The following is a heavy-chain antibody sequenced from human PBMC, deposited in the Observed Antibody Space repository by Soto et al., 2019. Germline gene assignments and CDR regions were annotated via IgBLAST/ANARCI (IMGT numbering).Heavy chain of an antibody. Sequence: ASVKVSFKASGYTFTGYFIHWVRQAPGQGLEWMGWINPNSGATKYAQKFQGRVTVTRDTSINTAYMELTMLRSDDTAVYYCARGGGTILAPLPWGQGTLVTVSS. CDR2: INPNSGAT. CDR3: ARGGGTILAPLP. CDR1: GYTFTGYF. J-gene: IGHJ5*02. V-gene: IGHV1-2*02. D-gene: IGHD3-3*01.